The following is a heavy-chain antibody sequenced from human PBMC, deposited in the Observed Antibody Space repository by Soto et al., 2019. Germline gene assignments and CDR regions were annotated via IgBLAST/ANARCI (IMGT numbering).Heavy chain of an antibody. V-gene: IGHV1-3*01. CDR1: GYTFTSYA. CDR2: INAGNGNT. CDR3: ARSITMIMSLDY. Sequence: ASVKVSCKASGYTFTSYAMHWVRQAPGQRLEWMGWINAGNGNTKYSQKFQGRVTITRDTSASTAYMELSSLRSEDTAVYYCARSITMIMSLDYWGQGTLVTVSS. D-gene: IGHD3-22*01. J-gene: IGHJ4*02.